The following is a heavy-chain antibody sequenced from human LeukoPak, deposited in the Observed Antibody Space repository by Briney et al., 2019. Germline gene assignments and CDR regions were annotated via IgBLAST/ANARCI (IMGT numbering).Heavy chain of an antibody. CDR3: ARHADYGGYLDY. CDR2: IYYSGST. V-gene: IGHV4-39*01. Sequence: PSETLSLTCTVSGGSISRSSYYWGWIRQPPGKGLEWIGSIYYSGSTHYNPSLKSRVTISVDTSKNQFSLRLTSVTAADTAVYYCARHADYGGYLDYWGQGTLVTVSS. D-gene: IGHD4-23*01. J-gene: IGHJ4*02. CDR1: GGSISRSSYY.